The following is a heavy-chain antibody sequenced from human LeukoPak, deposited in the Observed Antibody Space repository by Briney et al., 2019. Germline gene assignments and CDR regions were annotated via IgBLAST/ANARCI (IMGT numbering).Heavy chain of an antibody. Sequence: SETLSLTCAVYGGSFSGYHWSWIRQPPGKGLEWIGEIIHSGSTNYNPSLKSRVTISLDTSKNQFSLKLSSVTAADTAVYYCARNNSNGFDFWSQGTLVTVSS. V-gene: IGHV4-34*12. D-gene: IGHD6-19*01. J-gene: IGHJ4*02. CDR1: GGSFSGYH. CDR3: ARNNSNGFDF. CDR2: IIHSGST.